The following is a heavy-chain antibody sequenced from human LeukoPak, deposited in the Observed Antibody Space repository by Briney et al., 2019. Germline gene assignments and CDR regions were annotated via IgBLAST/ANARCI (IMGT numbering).Heavy chain of an antibody. CDR2: ISGSGGST. CDR3: GTGYSSSWYWVY. Sequence: GGSLRLSCAASGFTFSSYATSWVRQAPGKGLEWVSAISGSGGSTYYADSVKGRFTISRDNSKNTLYLQMNSLRAEDTAVYYCGTGYSSSWYWVYWGQGTLVTVSS. CDR1: GFTFSSYA. D-gene: IGHD6-13*01. V-gene: IGHV3-23*01. J-gene: IGHJ4*02.